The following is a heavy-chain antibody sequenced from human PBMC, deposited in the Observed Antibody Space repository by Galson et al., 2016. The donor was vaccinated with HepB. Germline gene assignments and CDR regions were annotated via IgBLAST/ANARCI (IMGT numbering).Heavy chain of an antibody. CDR1: GGSFSGYY. D-gene: IGHD1-26*01. J-gene: IGHJ3*01. CDR2: INHGGST. V-gene: IGHV4-34*01. Sequence: SETLSLTCAVSGGSFSGYYWSWIRQTPGKGLEWIGEINHGGSTNYNPSLKSRVTVSVDTSKKQFSLNLTSVTAADTAVYYCARGSNSFVSGSYIAFEVWGQGTMVTVSS. CDR3: ARGSNSFVSGSYIAFEV.